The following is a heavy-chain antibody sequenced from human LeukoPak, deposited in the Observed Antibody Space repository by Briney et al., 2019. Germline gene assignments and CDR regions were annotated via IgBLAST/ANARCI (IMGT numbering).Heavy chain of an antibody. CDR3: ARQGWVAGTTAFDI. D-gene: IGHD6-19*01. J-gene: IGHJ3*02. CDR1: AYSFTGYW. CDR2: IYPGDSDT. Sequence: GESLKISCKGSAYSFTGYWIAWVRQIPGKGLEWMGIIYPGDSDTRYSPSFQGQVTISADKSISTAYLQWSSLKASDTAMYYCARQGWVAGTTAFDIWGQGTMVTVSS. V-gene: IGHV5-51*01.